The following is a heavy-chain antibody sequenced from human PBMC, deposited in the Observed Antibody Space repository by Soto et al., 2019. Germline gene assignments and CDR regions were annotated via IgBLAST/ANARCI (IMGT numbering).Heavy chain of an antibody. J-gene: IGHJ5*02. CDR1: GGSMTSYY. CDR2: IYYSGST. Sequence: TSETLSLTCSVSGGSMTSYYWSWIRQPPGKGLEWIGDIYYSGSTNYNPSLKSRVTISVDTSKNHFSLKLSSVTAADTALYYCARRVTSWGWFGPWGQGTLVNVFS. V-gene: IGHV4-59*01. CDR3: ARRVTSWGWFGP. D-gene: IGHD4-17*01.